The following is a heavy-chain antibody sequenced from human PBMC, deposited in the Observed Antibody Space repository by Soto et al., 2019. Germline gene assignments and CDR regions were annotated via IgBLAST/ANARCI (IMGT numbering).Heavy chain of an antibody. Sequence: TLSLSCTVSGGSISSYYWSWIRQPPGKGLEWIGYIYYSGSTNYNPSLKSRVTISVDTSKNQFSLKLSSVTAADTAVYYCARGPVAGIIDYWGQGTLVTVSS. J-gene: IGHJ4*02. D-gene: IGHD6-19*01. CDR3: ARGPVAGIIDY. V-gene: IGHV4-59*08. CDR2: IYYSGST. CDR1: GGSISSYY.